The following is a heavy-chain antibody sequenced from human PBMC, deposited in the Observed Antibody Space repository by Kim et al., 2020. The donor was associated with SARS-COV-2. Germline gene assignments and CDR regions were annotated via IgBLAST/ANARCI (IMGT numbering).Heavy chain of an antibody. V-gene: IGHV3-23*01. CDR2: TSGSANRA. Sequence: GGSLRLSCAASGFAFRKFGMSWVRQAPGKGLEWVSITSGSANRAYYADSVKGRFTISRDNSKNTLYLQMNSLRAEDTAVYYCAIGRIDEPFYFESWGQGTLVTVSS. CDR1: GFAFRKFG. J-gene: IGHJ4*02. D-gene: IGHD3-9*01. CDR3: AIGRIDEPFYFES.